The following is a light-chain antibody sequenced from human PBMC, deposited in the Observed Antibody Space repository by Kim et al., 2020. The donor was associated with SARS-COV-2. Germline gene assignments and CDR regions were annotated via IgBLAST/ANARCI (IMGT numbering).Light chain of an antibody. CDR2: DVS. J-gene: IGKJ1*01. V-gene: IGKV3-15*01. CDR1: QSVSNN. CDR3: QHYSNRPRT. Sequence: EIVMTQSPATVSVSPGERATLSCRTSQSVSNNVAWYQQKPRQAPRLLIYDVSTRATNITARFSGSGAGTDFSLTISSMQSEDFAVYYCQHYSNRPRTFGQGTKVDIK.